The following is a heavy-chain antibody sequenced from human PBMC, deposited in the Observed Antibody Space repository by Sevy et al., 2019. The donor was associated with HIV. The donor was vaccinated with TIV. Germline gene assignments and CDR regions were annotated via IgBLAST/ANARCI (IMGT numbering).Heavy chain of an antibody. J-gene: IGHJ4*02. V-gene: IGHV3-30-3*01. Sequence: GGSLRLSCAASGFSLSDYAIHWAGQGPVKGLEWLTVISFDGGNKYYADSVKGRFTISRENSKNTVSLQMNSLRPDDTALYYCARGPYNSGLRLDFWGRGILVTISS. CDR2: ISFDGGNK. CDR3: ARGPYNSGLRLDF. CDR1: GFSLSDYA. D-gene: IGHD5-12*01.